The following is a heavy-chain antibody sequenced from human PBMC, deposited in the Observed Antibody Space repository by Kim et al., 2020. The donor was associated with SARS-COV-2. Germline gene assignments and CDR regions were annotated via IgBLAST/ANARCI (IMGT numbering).Heavy chain of an antibody. V-gene: IGHV4-4*02. CDR1: GGSISSSNW. J-gene: IGHJ6*02. CDR3: ARVSESITMIVVVRAYYYYGMDV. Sequence: SETLSLTCAVSGGSISSSNWWSWVRQPPEKGLEWIGEIYHSGSTNYNPSLKSRVTISVDKSKNQFSLKLSSVTAADTAVYYCARVSESITMIVVVRAYYYYGMDVWGQGTTVTVSS. D-gene: IGHD3-22*01. CDR2: IYHSGST.